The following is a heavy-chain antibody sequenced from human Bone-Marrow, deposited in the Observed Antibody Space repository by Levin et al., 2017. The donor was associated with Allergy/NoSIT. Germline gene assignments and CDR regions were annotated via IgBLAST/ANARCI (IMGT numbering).Heavy chain of an antibody. CDR1: GYTFTSYD. CDR2: MNPSSGNR. V-gene: IGHV1-8*01. Sequence: PGESLKISCKASGYTFTSYDINWVRQATGQGLEWMGWMNPSSGNRGYAQKFQGRVTMTRNTSITTAYMELSSLRSEDTAVYYCARGSVIPAANKYYGMDVWGQGTTVTVSS. CDR3: ARGSVIPAANKYYGMDV. D-gene: IGHD2-2*01. J-gene: IGHJ6*02.